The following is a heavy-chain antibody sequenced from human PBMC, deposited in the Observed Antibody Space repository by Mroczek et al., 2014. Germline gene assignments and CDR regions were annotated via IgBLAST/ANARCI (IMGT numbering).Heavy chain of an antibody. J-gene: IGHJ2*01. CDR2: IYYSGST. CDR3: ARVPHIVVVPAAMGGDFDL. V-gene: IGHV4-59*01. CDR1: GGSISSYY. D-gene: IGHD2-2*01. Sequence: QVQLQQWGPGLVKPSETLSLTCTVSGGSISSYYWSWIRQPPGKGLEWIGYIYYSGSTNYNPSLKSRVTISVDTSKNQFSLKLSSVTAADTAVYYCARVPHIVVVPAAMGGDFDLWGLAPWS.